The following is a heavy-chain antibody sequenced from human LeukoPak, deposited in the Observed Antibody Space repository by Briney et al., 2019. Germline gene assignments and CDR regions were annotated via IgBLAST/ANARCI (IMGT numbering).Heavy chain of an antibody. D-gene: IGHD5-18*01. CDR1: GYTFTSYY. V-gene: IGHV1-46*01. Sequence: ASVKVSCKASGYTFTSYYMHWVRQAPGQGLEWMGIINPSGGSTSYAQKFQGRVTMTGDTSTSTVYMELSSLRSEDTAVYYCAVPIQLWQRRHDYWGQGTLVTVSS. J-gene: IGHJ4*02. CDR2: INPSGGST. CDR3: AVPIQLWQRRHDY.